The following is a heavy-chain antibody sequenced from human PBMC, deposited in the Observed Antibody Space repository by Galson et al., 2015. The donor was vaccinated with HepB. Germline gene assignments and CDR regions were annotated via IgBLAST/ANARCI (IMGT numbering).Heavy chain of an antibody. CDR2: ISGSGGST. J-gene: IGHJ4*02. V-gene: IGHV3-23*01. CDR3: AKDGIQGNGVYDFFDH. D-gene: IGHD2-8*01. CDR1: GFTFSSYA. Sequence: SLRLSCAASGFTFSSYAMSWVRQAPGKGLEWVSAISGSGGSTYYADSVKGRFTISRDNSKNTLYLQMNSLRAEDTAVYYCAKDGIQGNGVYDFFDHWGQGTLVSVSS.